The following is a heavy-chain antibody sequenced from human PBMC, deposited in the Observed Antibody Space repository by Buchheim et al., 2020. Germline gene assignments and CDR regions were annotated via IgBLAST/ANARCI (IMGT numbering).Heavy chain of an antibody. CDR2: IKQDGSEK. CDR3: AREGYGDYEPSFDY. D-gene: IGHD4-17*01. CDR1: GFTFSSYA. V-gene: IGHV3-7*01. J-gene: IGHJ4*02. Sequence: EVQLLESGGGLVQPGGSLRLSCAASGFTFSSYAMSWVRQAPGKGLEWVANIKQDGSEKYYVDSVKGRFTISRDNAKNSLYLQMNSLRAEDTAVYYCAREGYGDYEPSFDYWGQGTL.